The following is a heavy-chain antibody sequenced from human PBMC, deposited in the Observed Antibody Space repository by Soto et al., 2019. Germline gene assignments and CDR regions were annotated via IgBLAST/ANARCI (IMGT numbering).Heavy chain of an antibody. J-gene: IGHJ4*01. V-gene: IGHV1-69*13. Sequence: SVEVSSKTSGGTFSRYTITCVRQSPGQGLEGMGGFTPMFVTPNYAQKFQCRVTITADESTRSGFLVLRSLRSEDTGVYYCARDGTLYDSSAYYSRYCGHGTRVT. D-gene: IGHD3-22*01. CDR3: ARDGTLYDSSAYYSRY. CDR1: GGTFSRYT. CDR2: FTPMFVTP.